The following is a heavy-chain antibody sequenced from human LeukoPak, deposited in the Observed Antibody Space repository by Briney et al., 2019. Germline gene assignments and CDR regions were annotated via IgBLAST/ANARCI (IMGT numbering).Heavy chain of an antibody. J-gene: IGHJ4*02. CDR1: GGSISSYY. D-gene: IGHD3-10*01. CDR2: IYTSGST. Sequence: SETLSLTCTVSGGSISSYYWSWIRQPAGKGLEWIGRIYTSGSTNYNPPLKSRVTMSVDTSKNQFSLKLSSVSAADTAVYYCARDMVRGGIDYWGRGTLVTVSS. CDR3: ARDMVRGGIDY. V-gene: IGHV4-4*07.